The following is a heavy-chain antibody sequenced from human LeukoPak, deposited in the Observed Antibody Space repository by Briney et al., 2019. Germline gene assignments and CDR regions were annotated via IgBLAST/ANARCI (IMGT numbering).Heavy chain of an antibody. CDR2: IYHSGST. CDR3: ASIAAAGYDAFDI. Sequence: SETLSLTCTVSGYSISSGYYWGWIRQPPGKGLEWIGSIYHSGSTYYNPSLKSRVTISVDTSKNQFSLKLSSVTAADTAVYYCASIAAAGYDAFDIWGQGTMVTVSS. CDR1: GYSISSGYY. V-gene: IGHV4-38-2*02. J-gene: IGHJ3*02. D-gene: IGHD6-13*01.